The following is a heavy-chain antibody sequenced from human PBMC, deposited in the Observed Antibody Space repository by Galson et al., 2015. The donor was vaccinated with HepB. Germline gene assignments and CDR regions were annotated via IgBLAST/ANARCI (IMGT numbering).Heavy chain of an antibody. J-gene: IGHJ6*03. D-gene: IGHD4-23*01. CDR2: IWYDGSNK. Sequence: SLRLSCAASGFTFSSYGMHWVRQAPGKGLEWVAVIWYDGSNKYYADSVKGRFTISRDNSKNTLYLQMNSLRAEDTAVYYCARDSVANDGGFGYYYYYYMDVWGKGTTVTVSS. V-gene: IGHV3-33*01. CDR3: ARDSVANDGGFGYYYYYYMDV. CDR1: GFTFSSYG.